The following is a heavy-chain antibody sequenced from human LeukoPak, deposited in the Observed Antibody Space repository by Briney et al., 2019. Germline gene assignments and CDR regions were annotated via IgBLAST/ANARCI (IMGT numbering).Heavy chain of an antibody. D-gene: IGHD5-24*01. CDR3: AKSRTPAHSWLQLSSDY. CDR1: GFTFSSYA. J-gene: IGHJ4*02. Sequence: PGGSLRLSCAASGFTFSSYAMSWVRQAPGKGLEWVSAISGSGGSTYYADSVKGRFTISRDNSKNTLYLQMNSLRAEDTAVYYCAKSRTPAHSWLQLSSDYWGQGTLVTVSS. V-gene: IGHV3-23*01. CDR2: ISGSGGST.